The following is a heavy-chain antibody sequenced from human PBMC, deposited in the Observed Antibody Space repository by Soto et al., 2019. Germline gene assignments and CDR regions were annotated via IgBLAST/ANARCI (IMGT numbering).Heavy chain of an antibody. V-gene: IGHV1-69*13. CDR3: ARSGSFRGGDCYRTLDTYNYYGRES. Sequence: SVKVSCKASGGTFSSYAISWVRQAPGQGLEWMGGIIPIFGTANYAQKFQGRVTITADESTSTAYMELSSLRSEDTAVYYCARSGSFRGGDCYRTLDTYNYYGRESWGQETTFTVAS. CDR2: IIPIFGTA. J-gene: IGHJ6*02. D-gene: IGHD2-21*02. CDR1: GGTFSSYA.